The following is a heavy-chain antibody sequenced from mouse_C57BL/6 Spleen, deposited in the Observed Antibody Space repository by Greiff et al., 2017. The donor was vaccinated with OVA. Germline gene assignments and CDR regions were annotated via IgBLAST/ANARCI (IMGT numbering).Heavy chain of an antibody. Sequence: QVQLQQPGAELVKPGPSVKLSCKASGYTFTSYWMHWVKQRPGQGLEWIGMIHPNSGSTNYNEKFKSKATLTVDKSSSTAYLQLSSLTSEDSAVDYCARRAIYYDYDVDFDYWGQGTTLTVSS. CDR1: GYTFTSYW. D-gene: IGHD2-4*01. CDR3: ARRAIYYDYDVDFDY. J-gene: IGHJ2*01. CDR2: IHPNSGST. V-gene: IGHV1-64*01.